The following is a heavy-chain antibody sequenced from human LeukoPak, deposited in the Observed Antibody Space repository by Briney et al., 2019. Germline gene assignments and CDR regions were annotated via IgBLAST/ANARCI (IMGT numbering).Heavy chain of an antibody. V-gene: IGHV3-48*01. J-gene: IGHJ4*02. CDR1: GFTYSSYS. CDR3: ARGNPFDY. CDR2: ISSSSSTI. Sequence: GGSLRLSCAASGFTYSSYSMNWVRQAPGKGLEWVSYISSSSSTIYYADSVKGRFTISRDNAKNSLYLQMNSLRAEDTAVYYCARGNPFDYWGQGTLVTVSS.